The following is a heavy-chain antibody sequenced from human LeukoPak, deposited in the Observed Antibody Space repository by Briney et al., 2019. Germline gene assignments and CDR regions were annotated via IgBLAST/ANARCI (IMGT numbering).Heavy chain of an antibody. CDR3: TTVDYGDLTPAASSDY. V-gene: IGHV3-15*01. CDR2: IKTKSDGGTT. J-gene: IGHJ4*02. Sequence: GGSLRLSCAASGFTLSKVWMSWVRQAPGKGLEWIGRIKTKSDGGTTEYAAPVRGRFTISRDDSEDTLYLQMNSLKTEDTAVYYCTTVDYGDLTPAASSDYWGQGTLVTVSS. D-gene: IGHD4-17*01. CDR1: GFTLSKVW.